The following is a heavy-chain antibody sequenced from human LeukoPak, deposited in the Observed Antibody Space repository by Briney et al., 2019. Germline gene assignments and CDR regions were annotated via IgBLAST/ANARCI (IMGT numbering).Heavy chain of an antibody. D-gene: IGHD2-21*02. Sequence: GGSLRLSCAASGFTFSSYAMHWVRQAPGKGLEWVAVISYDGSNKYYADSVKGRFTISRDNSKNTLYLQMNSLRAEDTAVYYCARVHIVVVTEPYGMGVWGQGTTVTVSS. CDR3: ARVHIVVVTEPYGMGV. J-gene: IGHJ6*02. CDR2: ISYDGSNK. CDR1: GFTFSSYA. V-gene: IGHV3-30-3*01.